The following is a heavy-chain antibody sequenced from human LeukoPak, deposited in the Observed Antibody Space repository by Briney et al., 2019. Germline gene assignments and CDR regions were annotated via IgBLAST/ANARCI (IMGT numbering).Heavy chain of an antibody. CDR3: ARDVRDGYNLDAFDI. CDR2: IYYSGST. D-gene: IGHD5-24*01. CDR1: GGSISSYY. Sequence: SETLSLTCTVSGGSISSYYWSWIRQPPGKGLEWIGYIYYSGSTNYNPSLKGRVTISVDTSKNQFSLKLSSVTAADTAVYYCARDVRDGYNLDAFDIWGQGTMVTVSS. V-gene: IGHV4-59*01. J-gene: IGHJ3*02.